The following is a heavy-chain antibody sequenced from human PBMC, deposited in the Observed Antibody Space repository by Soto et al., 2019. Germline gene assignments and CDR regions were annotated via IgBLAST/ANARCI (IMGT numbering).Heavy chain of an antibody. CDR1: GYTFTSYA. Sequence: ASVKVSCKASGYTFTSYAMHWVRQAPGQRLEWMGWINAGNGGTKYSESFQGRVTITRDTSASTVYLGLSSLSSEDTASYYCARTGHSGSYDFWGQGTLVTVSS. J-gene: IGHJ4*02. D-gene: IGHD3-9*01. CDR2: INAGNGGT. V-gene: IGHV1-3*01. CDR3: ARTGHSGSYDF.